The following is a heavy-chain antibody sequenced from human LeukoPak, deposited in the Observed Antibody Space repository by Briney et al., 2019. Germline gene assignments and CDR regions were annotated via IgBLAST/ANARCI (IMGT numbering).Heavy chain of an antibody. CDR2: ISGSGSST. J-gene: IGHJ3*02. CDR3: ARVARTADAFDI. Sequence: PGGTLRLSCAASGFTFSSYGMSWVRQAPGKGLEWVSAISGSGSSTYYAASVKGRFTISRDNAKNSLYLQMNSLRAEDTAVYYCARVARTADAFDIWGQGTMVTVSS. V-gene: IGHV3-23*01. CDR1: GFTFSSYG.